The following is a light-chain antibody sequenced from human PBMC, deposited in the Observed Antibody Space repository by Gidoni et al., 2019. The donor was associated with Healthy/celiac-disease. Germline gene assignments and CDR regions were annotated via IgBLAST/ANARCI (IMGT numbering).Light chain of an antibody. Sequence: QSALTQPASVSGSPGQPITISCTGTSSDVGGYNYVSWYHQHPGKAPKLMIYEVSNRPSGVPDRFSGSKSGNTASLTISGLQAGDGADYYCSSYTSSSAQVFGTGTKVTVL. CDR1: SSDVGGYNY. J-gene: IGLJ1*01. CDR2: EVS. V-gene: IGLV2-14*01. CDR3: SSYTSSSAQV.